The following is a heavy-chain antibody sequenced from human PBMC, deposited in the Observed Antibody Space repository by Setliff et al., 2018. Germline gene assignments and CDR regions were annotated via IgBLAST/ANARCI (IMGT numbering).Heavy chain of an antibody. CDR3: ARWTARAVDY. CDR1: GFRFNIYW. V-gene: IGHV3-7*03. Sequence: GWSLRLSCAASGFRFNIYWMTWVRQAPGKGLEWVAYIERDGSEKSYVDSVKGRFTVSRDNAKNSLYLQMSSLRAEDTAVYYCARWTARAVDYWGQGTLVTVSS. J-gene: IGHJ4*02. D-gene: IGHD6-6*01. CDR2: IERDGSEK.